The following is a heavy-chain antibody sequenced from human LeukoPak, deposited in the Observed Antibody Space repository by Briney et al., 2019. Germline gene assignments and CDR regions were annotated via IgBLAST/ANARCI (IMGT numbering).Heavy chain of an antibody. CDR2: INHSGST. CDR1: GGSFSGYY. D-gene: IGHD3-3*01. V-gene: IGHV4-34*01. CDR3: ARACTSGYFDY. J-gene: IGHJ4*02. Sequence: SETLSLTCAVYGGSFSGYYWSWIRQPPGKGLEWIGEINHSGSTNYNPSLKSRVTISVGTSKNQFSLKLSSVTAADTAVYYCARACTSGYFDYWGQGTLVTVSS.